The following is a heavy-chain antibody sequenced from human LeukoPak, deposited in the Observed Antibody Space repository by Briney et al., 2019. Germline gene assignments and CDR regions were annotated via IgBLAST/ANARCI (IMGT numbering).Heavy chain of an antibody. Sequence: PSETLSLTCTVSGGSISSGGYYWSWIRQHPGKGLEWIGYIYYSGSTYYNPSLKSRVTISVDTSKNQFSLKLSSVTAADTAVYYCARVRRIAVAALGWFDPWGQGTLVTVSS. CDR2: IYYSGST. CDR3: ARVRRIAVAALGWFDP. V-gene: IGHV4-31*03. CDR1: GGSISSGGYY. J-gene: IGHJ5*02. D-gene: IGHD6-19*01.